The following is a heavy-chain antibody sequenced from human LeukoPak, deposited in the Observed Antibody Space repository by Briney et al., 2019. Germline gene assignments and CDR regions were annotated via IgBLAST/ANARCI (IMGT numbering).Heavy chain of an antibody. CDR2: INPNIGDT. CDR3: VRGDGYTSTRPFDY. Sequence: PWASVKVSCKASGYTFTGHYLHWVRQAPGQGLEWMGWINPNIGDTNYAQKIQGRVTMTRDTSINTVYMELSRLISDDMAVYYCVRGDGYTSTRPFDYWGQGTLVTVSS. J-gene: IGHJ4*02. V-gene: IGHV1-2*02. CDR1: GYTFTGHY. D-gene: IGHD2-2*02.